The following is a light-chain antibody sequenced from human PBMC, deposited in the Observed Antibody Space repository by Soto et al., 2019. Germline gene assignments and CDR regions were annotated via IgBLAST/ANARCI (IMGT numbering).Light chain of an antibody. CDR2: GAS. CDR1: QAIGSDY. J-gene: IGKJ3*01. CDR3: QQYRFSPFT. Sequence: EVVLTQSPGTLSLSPGERATLSCRASQAIGSDYLAWYQQTPGQAPRLLIHGASTRATYIPDRFRGSGSGTDFTLTISRLEPEDFAVYYCQQYRFSPFTFGPGTKVDIK. V-gene: IGKV3-20*01.